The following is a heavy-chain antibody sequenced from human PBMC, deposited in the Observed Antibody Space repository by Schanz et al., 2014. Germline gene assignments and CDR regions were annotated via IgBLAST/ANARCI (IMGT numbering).Heavy chain of an antibody. D-gene: IGHD3-3*01. V-gene: IGHV3-23*01. CDR1: GFNFNNFA. CDR2: ISGSGGST. Sequence: EVQLLESGGGLVQPGGSLRLSCAASGFNFNNFAMTWVRQAPGKGLEWVIVISGSGGSTYYADSVRGRFTMSRDNSKNTVHLQMSSLRVDDTAVYYCAREQTIFGVTYTDAYDVWGRGTMVTVSS. CDR3: AREQTIFGVTYTDAYDV. J-gene: IGHJ3*01.